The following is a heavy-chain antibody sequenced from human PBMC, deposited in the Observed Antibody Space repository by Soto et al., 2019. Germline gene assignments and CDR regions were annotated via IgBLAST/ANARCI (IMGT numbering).Heavy chain of an antibody. V-gene: IGHV4-4*07. CDR1: GGSISSYY. D-gene: IGHD3-10*01. CDR2: IYTSGST. J-gene: IGHJ3*02. CDR3: ARGRSYYYGSGSYYNFVGAFDI. Sequence: QVQLQESGPGLVKPSETLSLTCTVSGGSISSYYWSWIRQPAGKGLEWIGRIYTSGSTNYNPSLKSRVTMSVDTSKNQFSLKLSSVTAADTAVYYCARGRSYYYGSGSYYNFVGAFDIWGQGTIVTVSS.